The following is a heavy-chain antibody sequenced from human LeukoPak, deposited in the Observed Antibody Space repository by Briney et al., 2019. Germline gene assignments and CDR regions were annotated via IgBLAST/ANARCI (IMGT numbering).Heavy chain of an antibody. CDR1: GYTFTSYY. V-gene: IGHV1-46*01. J-gene: IGHJ4*02. Sequence: ASVKVSCKASGYTFTSYYVHWVRQAPGHGLEWMGIINPNGGSTNYAQKFQGRVTMTRDTSTSTVYMELSSLRSEDTAVYYCARDDITAAAGYWGQGTLVTVSS. CDR3: ARDDITAAAGY. D-gene: IGHD6-25*01. CDR2: INPNGGST.